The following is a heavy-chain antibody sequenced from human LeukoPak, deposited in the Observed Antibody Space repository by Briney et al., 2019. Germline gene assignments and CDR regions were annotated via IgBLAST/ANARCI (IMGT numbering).Heavy chain of an antibody. CDR2: ISSSSSYI. J-gene: IGHJ4*02. CDR1: GFTFSSYS. Sequence: GGSLRLSCAASGFTFSSYSMNWVRQAPGKGLEWVSSISSSSSYIYYADSVKGRFTISRDNAKNSLYLQMNSLRAEDTAVYYCARDRRGIAARPDLPYYFDYWGQGTLVTVSS. V-gene: IGHV3-21*01. CDR3: ARDRRGIAARPDLPYYFDY. D-gene: IGHD6-6*01.